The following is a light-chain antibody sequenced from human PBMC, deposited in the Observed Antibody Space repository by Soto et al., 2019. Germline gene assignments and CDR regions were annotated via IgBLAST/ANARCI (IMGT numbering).Light chain of an antibody. J-gene: IGLJ3*02. CDR1: SSDVGAYQY. CDR2: EVT. Sequence: QSVLTQPPSASGSPGQSVTISCTGTSSDVGAYQYVSWYQQYPGKAPKLMIYEVTKRPSGVPDRFSGSKSGNTASLTVSGLQAEYEADYYCTSYVGNNIWVFGGGTKLTAL. CDR3: TSYVGNNIWV. V-gene: IGLV2-8*01.